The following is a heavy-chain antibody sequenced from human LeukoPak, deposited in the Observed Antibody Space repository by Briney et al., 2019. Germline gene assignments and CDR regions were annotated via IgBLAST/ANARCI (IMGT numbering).Heavy chain of an antibody. CDR2: INHSGST. CDR3: ARRGYYGSGSRNWFDP. V-gene: IGHV4-34*01. CDR1: GGSFSGYY. D-gene: IGHD3-10*01. Sequence: SETLSLTCAVYGGSFSGYYWSWIRQPPGKGLEWIGEINHSGSTNYNPSLKSRVTISVDTSKNQFSLKLSSVTAADTAVYYCARRGYYGSGSRNWFDPWGQGTLSPSPQ. J-gene: IGHJ5*02.